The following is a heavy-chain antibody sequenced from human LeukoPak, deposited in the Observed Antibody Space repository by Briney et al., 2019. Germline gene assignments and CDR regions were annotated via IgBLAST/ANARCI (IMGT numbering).Heavy chain of an antibody. D-gene: IGHD6-6*01. J-gene: IGHJ3*02. CDR1: GGSVSSGSYY. V-gene: IGHV4-61*01. CDR2: IYYSGST. Sequence: SETLSLTCTVSGGSVSSGSYYWSWIRQPPGKGLEWIGYIYYSGSTNYNPSLKSRVTISVDTSKDQFSLKLSSVTAADTAVYYCARVSYSSSGADAFDIWGQGTMVTVSS. CDR3: ARVSYSSSGADAFDI.